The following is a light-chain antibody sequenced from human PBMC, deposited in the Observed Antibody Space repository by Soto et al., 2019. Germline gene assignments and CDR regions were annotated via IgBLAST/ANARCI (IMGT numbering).Light chain of an antibody. J-gene: IGKJ1*01. V-gene: IGKV3-11*01. CDR3: QQRSNWT. Sequence: EIVLTQSPATLSLSPGEGATLSCRASQSVSSYLAWYQQKTGQAPRLLIYDASNRATGIPARFSGSESGTDFTLTTSSLEPEDFAVYYCQQRSNWTFGQGTKVDIK. CDR2: DAS. CDR1: QSVSSY.